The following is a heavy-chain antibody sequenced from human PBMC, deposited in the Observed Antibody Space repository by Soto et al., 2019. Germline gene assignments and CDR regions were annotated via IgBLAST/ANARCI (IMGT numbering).Heavy chain of an antibody. CDR2: INAGNGNT. D-gene: IGHD2-2*02. CDR1: GYTFTSYA. Sequence: ASVKVSCKASGYTFTSYAMHWVREVPGQRLEWMGWINAGNGNTKYSQKFRGRVTITRDTSASTAYMELSSLRSEDTAVYYCARDCSSTSCYSSSFDYWGQGTLVTVSS. V-gene: IGHV1-3*01. CDR3: ARDCSSTSCYSSSFDY. J-gene: IGHJ4*02.